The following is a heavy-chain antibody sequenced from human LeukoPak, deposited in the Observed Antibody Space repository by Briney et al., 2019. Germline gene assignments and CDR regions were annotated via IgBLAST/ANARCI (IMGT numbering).Heavy chain of an antibody. CDR1: GGSISSSNW. Sequence: SETLSLTCAVSGGSISSSNWWSWIRQPPGKGLEWIGEIYHSGSTNYNPSLKSPVTISVDKSKNQFSLKLSSVTAADTAVYYCARVSSGATTVDYWGQGTLVTVSS. CDR2: IYHSGST. D-gene: IGHD1-26*01. V-gene: IGHV4-4*02. J-gene: IGHJ4*02. CDR3: ARVSSGATTVDY.